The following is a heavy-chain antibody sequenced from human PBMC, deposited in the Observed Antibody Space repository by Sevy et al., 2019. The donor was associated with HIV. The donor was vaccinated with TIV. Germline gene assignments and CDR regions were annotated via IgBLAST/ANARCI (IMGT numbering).Heavy chain of an antibody. CDR3: ASANYYDFWSGYYGPYYYGMDV. CDR1: GGTFSSYA. J-gene: IGHJ6*02. D-gene: IGHD3-3*01. Sequence: SVKVSRKASGGTFSSYAISWVRQAPGQGLEWMGGIIPIFGTANYVQKLQGRVTITADESTSTAYMELSSLRSVDTAVYYCASANYYDFWSGYYGPYYYGMDVWGQGTTVTVSS. CDR2: IIPIFGTA. V-gene: IGHV1-69*13.